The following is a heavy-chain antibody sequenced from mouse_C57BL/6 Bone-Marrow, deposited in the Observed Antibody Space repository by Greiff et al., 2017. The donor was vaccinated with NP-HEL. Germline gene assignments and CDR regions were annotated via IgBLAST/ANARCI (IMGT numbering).Heavy chain of an antibody. CDR2: IDPSDSYT. D-gene: IGHD1-1*01. J-gene: IGHJ2*01. V-gene: IGHV1-50*01. CDR1: GYTFTSYW. CDR3: ERGDYYGSVYFDY. Sequence: VQLQQPGAELVKPGASVKLSCKASGYTFTSYWMQWVKQRPGQGLEWIGEIDPSDSYTNYNQKFKGKATLTVDTSSSTAYMQLSSLTSEDSAVYYCERGDYYGSVYFDYWGQGTTLTVSS.